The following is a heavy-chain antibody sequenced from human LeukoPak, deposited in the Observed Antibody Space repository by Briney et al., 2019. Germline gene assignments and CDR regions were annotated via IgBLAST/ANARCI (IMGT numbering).Heavy chain of an antibody. CDR2: INSDGSST. D-gene: IGHD2-15*01. J-gene: IGHJ3*02. CDR1: GFTLRTYW. Sequence: GGSLRLSCGASGFTLRTYWMHWVRQAPGKGLVWVSRINSDGSSTSYADSVKVRFTISRHNAKNTLYLQMRSLRAEDTAVYYCARGYCSGGSCYSAGAFDIWGQGTMVTVYS. CDR3: ARGYCSGGSCYSAGAFDI. V-gene: IGHV3-74*01.